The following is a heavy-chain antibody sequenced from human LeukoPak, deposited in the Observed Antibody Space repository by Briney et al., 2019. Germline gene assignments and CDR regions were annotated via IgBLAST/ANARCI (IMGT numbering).Heavy chain of an antibody. CDR3: ATFYDTLTGYHDY. Sequence: SETLSLTCAVYGGSFSGYFWSWIRQPPGKGLEWIGEINHSGITNYNPSLKSRVTISVDTSKKQLSLKLSSVNAADTAVYYCATFYDTLTGYHDYWGQGTLVTVSS. J-gene: IGHJ4*02. V-gene: IGHV4-34*01. CDR1: GGSFSGYF. CDR2: INHSGIT. D-gene: IGHD3-9*01.